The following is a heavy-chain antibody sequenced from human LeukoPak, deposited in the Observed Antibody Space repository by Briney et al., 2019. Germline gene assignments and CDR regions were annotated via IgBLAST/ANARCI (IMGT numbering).Heavy chain of an antibody. D-gene: IGHD4-17*01. V-gene: IGHV4-59*08. CDR3: ARRTPYGELDY. CDR1: GGSISSYY. CDR2: IYYSGST. Sequence: SETLSLTCTVSGGSISSYYWSWIRQPPGKGLEWIGYIYYSGSTNYNPSLKSRVTISVDTSKNQFSLKLSSVTAADTAVYYCARRTPYGELDYWGQGTLVTVSS. J-gene: IGHJ4*02.